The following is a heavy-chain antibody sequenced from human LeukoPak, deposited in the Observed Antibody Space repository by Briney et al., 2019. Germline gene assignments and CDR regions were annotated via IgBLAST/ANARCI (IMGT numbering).Heavy chain of an antibody. CDR2: INHSGST. D-gene: IGHD3-9*01. CDR1: GGSFSGYY. Sequence: SETLSLTCAVYGGSFSGYYWSWLRQPPGKGLEWIGEINHSGSTNYNPSLKSRVTISVDTSKNQFSLKLSSVTAADTAVYYCARRSKLRYFDWLPWAFDYWGQEPWSPSPQ. J-gene: IGHJ4*01. V-gene: IGHV4-34*01. CDR3: ARRSKLRYFDWLPWAFDY.